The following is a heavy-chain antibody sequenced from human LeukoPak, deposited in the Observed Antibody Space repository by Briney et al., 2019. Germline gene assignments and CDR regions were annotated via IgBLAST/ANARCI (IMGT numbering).Heavy chain of an antibody. CDR1: GGTFSSYA. V-gene: IGHV1-69*01. CDR3: ARGKYSGSYEIDY. J-gene: IGHJ4*02. Sequence: ASVKVSCKASGGTFSSYAISWVRQAPGQGLEWIGGIIPIFGTANYAQKFQGRVTITADESTSTAYMELSSLRSEDTAVYYCARGKYSGSYEIDYWGQGTLVTVSS. D-gene: IGHD1-26*01. CDR2: IIPIFGTA.